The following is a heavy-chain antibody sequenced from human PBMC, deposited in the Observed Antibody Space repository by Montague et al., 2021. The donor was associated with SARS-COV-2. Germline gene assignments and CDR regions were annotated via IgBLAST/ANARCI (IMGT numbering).Heavy chain of an antibody. CDR1: GGSISSSSYY. Sequence: SETLSLTCTVSGGSISSSSYYWGWIRQPPGKGLEWIESIYYSGSTYYNPSLKSRVTIPVDTSKNQFSLKLSSVTAADTAVYYCARLNFRITIFGVVRSRVFDYWGQGTLVTVSS. D-gene: IGHD3-3*01. CDR2: IYYSGST. CDR3: ARLNFRITIFGVVRSRVFDY. V-gene: IGHV4-39*01. J-gene: IGHJ4*02.